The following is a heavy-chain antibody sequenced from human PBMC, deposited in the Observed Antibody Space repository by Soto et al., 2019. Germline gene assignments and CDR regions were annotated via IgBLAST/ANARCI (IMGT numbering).Heavy chain of an antibody. CDR3: ATEIDGTTVTSLDY. J-gene: IGHJ4*02. D-gene: IGHD4-17*01. CDR1: GYTFSGSV. CDR2: INADNGNT. Sequence: ASVKVSCKASGYTFSGSVMHWVRQAPGQRLEWMGWINADNGNTKYPQKFQGRVTITRDTSASTAYMELSSLRSEDTTVYYCATEIDGTTVTSLDYWGQGTLVTV. V-gene: IGHV1-3*01.